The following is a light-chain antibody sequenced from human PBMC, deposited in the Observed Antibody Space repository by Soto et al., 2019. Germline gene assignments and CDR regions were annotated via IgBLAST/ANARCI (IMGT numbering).Light chain of an antibody. CDR1: QRIVTY. CDR3: QQSYSTPPWT. CDR2: DAS. J-gene: IGKJ1*01. Sequence: DIQMTQSPSSLSASVGDRVTITCRASQRIVTYLNWYLQKPGKAPKLLIYDASNLQSGVPSRFSGSGSGTDFTLTISSLQPEDFATYFCQQSYSTPPWTFGQGTKVEIK. V-gene: IGKV1-39*01.